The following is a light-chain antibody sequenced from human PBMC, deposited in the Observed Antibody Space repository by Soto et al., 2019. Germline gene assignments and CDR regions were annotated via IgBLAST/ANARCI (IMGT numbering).Light chain of an antibody. Sequence: EILMTQSPATLSVSPGERATLSCRASQSVSSNFAWYQQKPGQAPRLLIYGASTRATGIPARFSGSGSGTEFTLTISSLQSEDCAVYYCQQYNNWPAITFGQGTRLEIK. CDR3: QQYNNWPAIT. CDR2: GAS. CDR1: QSVSSN. V-gene: IGKV3-15*01. J-gene: IGKJ5*01.